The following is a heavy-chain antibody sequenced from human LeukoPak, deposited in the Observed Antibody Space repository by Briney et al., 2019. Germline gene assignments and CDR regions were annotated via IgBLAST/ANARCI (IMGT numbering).Heavy chain of an antibody. CDR2: ISGSGGST. D-gene: IGHD3-10*01. CDR3: AKDLGRGYYGSGLDY. Sequence: PGGSLRLSCAASGFTFSSYAMSWVRQAPGKGLEWVSAISGSGGSTYYADSVKDRFTISRDNSKNTLYLQMNSLRAEDTAVYYCAKDLGRGYYGSGLDYWGQGTLVTVSS. J-gene: IGHJ4*02. V-gene: IGHV3-23*01. CDR1: GFTFSSYA.